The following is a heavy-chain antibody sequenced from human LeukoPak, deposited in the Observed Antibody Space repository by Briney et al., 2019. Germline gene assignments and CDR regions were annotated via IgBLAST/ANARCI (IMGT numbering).Heavy chain of an antibody. J-gene: IGHJ1*01. D-gene: IGHD3-16*01. CDR3: VWGPFLEYFQH. V-gene: IGHV3-23*01. Sequence: PGGSLRLSCAASGFTFSSYAMSWVRQAPGKGLEWVSAISGSGGSTYYADSVKGRFTISRDNSKNTLYLQMNSLRAEDTAVYYCVWGPFLEYFQHWGQGTLVTVSS. CDR2: ISGSGGST. CDR1: GFTFSSYA.